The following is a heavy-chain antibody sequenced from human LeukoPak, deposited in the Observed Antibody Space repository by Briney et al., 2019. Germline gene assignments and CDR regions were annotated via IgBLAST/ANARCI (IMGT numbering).Heavy chain of an antibody. Sequence: SETLSLTCTVSGGTISSYYWSWLRQPAGKGLEWIGRIYTSGSTNYNPSLKSRVPMSVGTSKNQFSLKLNSVTAADTAVYYCARVAMSSGWYGCFDLWGRGTLVTVSS. CDR2: IYTSGST. J-gene: IGHJ2*01. D-gene: IGHD6-19*01. CDR3: ARVAMSSGWYGCFDL. CDR1: GGTISSYY. V-gene: IGHV4-4*07.